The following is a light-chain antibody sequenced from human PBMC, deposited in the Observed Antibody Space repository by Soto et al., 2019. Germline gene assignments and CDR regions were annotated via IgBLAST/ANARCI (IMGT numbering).Light chain of an antibody. CDR2: DVS. CDR1: SSDDGGYNY. V-gene: IGLV2-11*01. J-gene: IGLJ1*01. Sequence: QSALTQPRSVSGSPGQSVTISCNGTSSDDGGYNYVSWYQQHPGKAPKLMIYDVSKRPSGVPDRFSGSKSGNTASLTISGLQAEDEADYCCCSYAGSSVYVFGTGTKVTDL. CDR3: CSYAGSSVYV.